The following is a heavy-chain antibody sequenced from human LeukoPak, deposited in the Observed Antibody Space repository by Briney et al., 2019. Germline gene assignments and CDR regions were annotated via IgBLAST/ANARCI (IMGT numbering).Heavy chain of an antibody. Sequence: SETLSLTCTVSGGSISSYYWSWIRQPAGKGLEWIGRIYTSGSTNYNPSLKSRVTMSVDTSKSQFSLKLSSVTAADTAVYYCARDGWGYCSGGSCHSGLDYWGQGTLVTVSS. CDR1: GGSISSYY. D-gene: IGHD2-15*01. J-gene: IGHJ4*02. CDR3: ARDGWGYCSGGSCHSGLDY. CDR2: IYTSGST. V-gene: IGHV4-4*07.